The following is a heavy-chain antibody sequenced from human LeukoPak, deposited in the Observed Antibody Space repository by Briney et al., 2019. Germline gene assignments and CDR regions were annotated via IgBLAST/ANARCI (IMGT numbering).Heavy chain of an antibody. V-gene: IGHV3-23*01. D-gene: IGHD6-19*01. J-gene: IGHJ4*02. CDR2: ISGSGGST. CDR3: AKLPVAGLYFDY. CDR1: RFTFSTYG. Sequence: PGGSLRLSCAASRFTFSTYGMSWVRQAPGKGLEWISAISGSGGSTYYVDSVKGRFTISRDNSKNTLYLQMNSLRVEDTAVYYCAKLPVAGLYFDYWGQGTLVTVSS.